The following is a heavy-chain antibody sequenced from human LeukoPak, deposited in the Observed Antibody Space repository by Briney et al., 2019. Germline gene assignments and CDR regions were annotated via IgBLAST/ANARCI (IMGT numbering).Heavy chain of an antibody. CDR2: LKLYDGSI. D-gene: IGHD2/OR15-2a*01. CDR3: AEISFDY. V-gene: IGHV1-46*01. Sequence: ASVKVSCKASGYSFIRYHIHWVRQAPGQGLEWMGVLKLYDGSISHAQKFQGRVTITADESTSTAYMELSSLRSEDTAVYYCAEISFDYWGQGTLVTVSS. CDR1: GYSFIRYH. J-gene: IGHJ4*02.